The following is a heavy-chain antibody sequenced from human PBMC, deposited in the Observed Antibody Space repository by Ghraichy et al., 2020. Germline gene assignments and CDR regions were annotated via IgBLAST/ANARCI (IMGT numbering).Heavy chain of an antibody. J-gene: IGHJ4*01. V-gene: IGHV3-30*04. CDR2: ISSDGTNT. D-gene: IGHD2-2*01. CDR3: ARVLIAAAAMGRALH. CDR1: GFTFSNYA. Sequence: GGSLRLSCAASGFTFSNYAMHWVRQAPGKGLEWVAVISSDGTNTYYADSVKGRFTISRDNSEKKLFLQMNSLRTEDTAVYYCARVLIAAAAMGRALHWGQGTLVTVSS.